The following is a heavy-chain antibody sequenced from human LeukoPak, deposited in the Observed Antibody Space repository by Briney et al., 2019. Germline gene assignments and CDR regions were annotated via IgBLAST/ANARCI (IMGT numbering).Heavy chain of an antibody. V-gene: IGHV4-39*07. CDR1: GGSTSSSSYY. CDR2: IYYSGNT. J-gene: IGHJ4*02. CDR3: ASVHQVRGMTVFDY. D-gene: IGHD3-10*01. Sequence: RASETLSLTCTVSGGSTSSSSYYWGWIRQPPGKGLEWIGSIYYSGNTFYNPSLKSRVTISIDTSKKQFSLQMESVTAADTAVYYCASVHQVRGMTVFDYWGQGALVTVSS.